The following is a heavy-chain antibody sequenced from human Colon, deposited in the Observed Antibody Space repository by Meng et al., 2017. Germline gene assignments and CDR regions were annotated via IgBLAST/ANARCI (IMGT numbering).Heavy chain of an antibody. CDR3: ATSSLGWGGDAFDI. CDR1: DFTVSDKY. J-gene: IGHJ3*02. V-gene: IGHV3-53*01. D-gene: IGHD7-27*01. CDR2: VYRAGGT. Sequence: GGSLRLSCAVSDFTVSDKYMGWVRQAPGKGLEWVAIVYRAGGTDYPDSVKGRFTISRDNSRDTLYLHMSSLRGDDTAVYYCATSSLGWGGDAFDIWGQGTTVTVSS.